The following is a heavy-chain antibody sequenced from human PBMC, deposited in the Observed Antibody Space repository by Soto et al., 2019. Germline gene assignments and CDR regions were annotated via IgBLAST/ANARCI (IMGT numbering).Heavy chain of an antibody. CDR3: ARWGTTGGLDV. CDR2: TSYDGSNK. D-gene: IGHD3-16*01. V-gene: IGHV3-30*06. J-gene: IGHJ4*02. Sequence: QVQLVESGGGVVQPGTSLRLSCVGSGFTFRSYVIHWVRQAPGKGPEWVALTSYDGSNKYYDDSVKGRFTIARDNSRNTVDLQMDCLRLAHTALYYCARWGTTGGLDVWGQGTLVSVSS. CDR1: GFTFRSYV.